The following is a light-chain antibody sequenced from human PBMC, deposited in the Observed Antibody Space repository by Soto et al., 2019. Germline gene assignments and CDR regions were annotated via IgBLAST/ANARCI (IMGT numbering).Light chain of an antibody. J-gene: IGLJ1*01. V-gene: IGLV2-14*01. CDR3: SSYTSSSTLDV. CDR2: DVS. CDR1: SSDVGGYNY. Sequence: HSVLTQPASVSGSPGQSITISCTGTSSDVGGYNYVSWYQQHPGKAPKRMIYDVSNRPSGVSNRFSGSKSGNTASLTISGLQAEDEADYYCSSYTSSSTLDVFGTGTKVTVL.